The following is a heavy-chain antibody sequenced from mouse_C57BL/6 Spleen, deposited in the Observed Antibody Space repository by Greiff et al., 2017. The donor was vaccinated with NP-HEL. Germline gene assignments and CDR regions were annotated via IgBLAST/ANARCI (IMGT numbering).Heavy chain of an antibody. CDR2: IWSGGST. CDR3: ARRDYDYGGGAWFAY. J-gene: IGHJ3*01. Sequence: QVQLKESGPGLVQPSQCLSITCTVSGFSLTSYGVHWVRQSPGKGLEWLGVIWSGGSTDYYAAFISRLSISKDNSKSQVFFKMNSLQADETAIYYCARRDYDYGGGAWFAYWGQGTLVTVSA. D-gene: IGHD2-4*01. V-gene: IGHV2-2*01. CDR1: GFSLTSYG.